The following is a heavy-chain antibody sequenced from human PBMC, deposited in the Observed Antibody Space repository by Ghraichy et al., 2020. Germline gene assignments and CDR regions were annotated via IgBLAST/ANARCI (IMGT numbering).Heavy chain of an antibody. D-gene: IGHD3-3*01. CDR1: GGSISSGGYY. CDR2: IYYSGST. V-gene: IGHV4-31*03. Sequence: SETLFLTCTVSGGSISSGGYYWSWIRQHPGKGLEWIGYIYYSGSTYYNPSLKSRVTISVDTSKNQFSLKLSSVTAADTAVYYCARGVSFGVVIGGNWFDPWGQGTLVTVSS. J-gene: IGHJ5*02. CDR3: ARGVSFGVVIGGNWFDP.